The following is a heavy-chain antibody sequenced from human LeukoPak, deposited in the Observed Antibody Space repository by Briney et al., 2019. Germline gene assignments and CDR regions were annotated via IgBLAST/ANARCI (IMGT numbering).Heavy chain of an antibody. J-gene: IGHJ4*02. Sequence: PGRSLRLSCAASGFTFSSYGMPWVRQAPGKGLEWVAVISYDGSNKYYADSVKGRFTISRDNSKNTLYLQMNSLRAEDTAVYYCAKGIAVAGTNLDYWGQGTLVTVSS. D-gene: IGHD6-19*01. CDR2: ISYDGSNK. CDR1: GFTFSSYG. CDR3: AKGIAVAGTNLDY. V-gene: IGHV3-30*18.